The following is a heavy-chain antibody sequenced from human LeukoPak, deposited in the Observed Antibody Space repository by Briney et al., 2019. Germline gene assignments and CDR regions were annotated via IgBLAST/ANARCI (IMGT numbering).Heavy chain of an antibody. CDR3: ARELVSSGTGYFDL. D-gene: IGHD3-10*02. V-gene: IGHV3-23*01. Sequence: GSLRLSCAASGFTFSSYVMSWVRQAPGKGLEWVSAISGSGGSTYYADSVKGRVTISRDNSNNTLYLQMNSLRADDTAVYYCARELVSSGTGYFDLWGRGTLVTVSS. CDR1: GFTFSSYV. CDR2: ISGSGGST. J-gene: IGHJ2*01.